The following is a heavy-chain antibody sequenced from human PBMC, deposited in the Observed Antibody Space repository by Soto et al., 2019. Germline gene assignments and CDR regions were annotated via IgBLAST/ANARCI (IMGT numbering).Heavy chain of an antibody. J-gene: IGHJ6*02. Sequence: WSLRLSCAASGFTFSSYSMNWVRQAPGRGLEWVAAISGTSDYIYYADSVKGRFTISRDNAKTSLYIQMNSLRAEDTAAYYCARDHRYCSGSSCRPYYYYYGIDVWGQGTTVPVSS. CDR3: ARDHRYCSGSSCRPYYYYYGIDV. D-gene: IGHD2-15*01. V-gene: IGHV3-21*01. CDR1: GFTFSSYS. CDR2: ISGTSDYI.